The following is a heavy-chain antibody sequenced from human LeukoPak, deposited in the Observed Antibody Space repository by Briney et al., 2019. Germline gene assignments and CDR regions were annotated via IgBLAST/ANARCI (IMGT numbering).Heavy chain of an antibody. Sequence: SQTLSLTCAVSGGSISSGGYSWSWIRQPPGKGLEWIGYIYHSGSTYYNPSLKSRVTISVDRSKNQFSLKLSSVAAADTAVYYCARVSASGGSWGNFDYWGQGTLVTVSS. D-gene: IGHD2-15*01. CDR2: IYHSGST. V-gene: IGHV4-30-2*01. CDR1: GGSISSGGYS. CDR3: ARVSASGGSWGNFDY. J-gene: IGHJ4*02.